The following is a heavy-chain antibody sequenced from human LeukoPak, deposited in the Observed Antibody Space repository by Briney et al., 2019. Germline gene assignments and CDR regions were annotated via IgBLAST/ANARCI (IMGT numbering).Heavy chain of an antibody. CDR1: GYTFTSYD. V-gene: IGHV1-8*01. J-gene: IGHJ6*03. CDR2: MNPNSGNT. Sequence: ASVKVSCKASGYTFTSYDINWVRQATGQGLEWMGWMNPNSGNTGYAQKFQGRVTITADKSTSTAYMELSSLRSEDTAVYYCARFRGYYYYYYMDVWGKGTTVTVSS. CDR3: ARFRGYYYYYYMDV.